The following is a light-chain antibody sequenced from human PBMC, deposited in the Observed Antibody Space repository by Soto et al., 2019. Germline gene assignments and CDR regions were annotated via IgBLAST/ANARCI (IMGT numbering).Light chain of an antibody. CDR2: DAS. CDR1: QDISNY. CDR3: KQYDNLPPYT. V-gene: IGKV1-33*01. J-gene: IGKJ2*01. Sequence: DIQMTQSPSSLSASVGDRVTITCQASQDISNYLNWYQQKPGKAPKLLIYDASNLETGVPSRFSGSGSGTDFTFTISSLQPEDIATYYCKQYDNLPPYTFGQATKLEIK.